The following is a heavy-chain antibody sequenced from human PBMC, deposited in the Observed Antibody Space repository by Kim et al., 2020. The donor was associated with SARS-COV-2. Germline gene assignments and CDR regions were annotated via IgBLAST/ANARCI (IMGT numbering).Heavy chain of an antibody. D-gene: IGHD3-10*01. V-gene: IGHV7-4-1*02. Sequence: ASVKVSCKASGYTFTSYAMNWVRQAPGQGLEWMGWINTNTGNPTYAQGFTGRFVFSLDTSVSTAYLQISSLKAEDTAVYYCARDPSNITMVRGVIITREGYFDYWGQGTLVTVSS. J-gene: IGHJ4*02. CDR3: ARDPSNITMVRGVIITREGYFDY. CDR2: INTNTGNP. CDR1: GYTFTSYA.